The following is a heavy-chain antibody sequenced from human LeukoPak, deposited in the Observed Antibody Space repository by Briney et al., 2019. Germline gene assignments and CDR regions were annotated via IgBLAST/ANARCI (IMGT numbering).Heavy chain of an antibody. CDR2: IYYSGST. J-gene: IGHJ4*02. D-gene: IGHD3-10*01. V-gene: IGHV4-59*01. Sequence: PSETLSFTCTVSGGSISSYYWSWIRQPPGKGLEWIGYIYYSGSTNYNPSLKSRVTISVDTSKNQFSLKLSSVTAADTAVYYCARGELLAYFDYWGQGTLVTVSS. CDR1: GGSISSYY. CDR3: ARGELLAYFDY.